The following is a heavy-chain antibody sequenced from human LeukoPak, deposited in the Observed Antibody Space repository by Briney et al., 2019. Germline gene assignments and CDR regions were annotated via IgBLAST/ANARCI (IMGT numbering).Heavy chain of an antibody. CDR2: IDPSDSNP. Sequence: GESLKISCKGSGYIFTNYWINWVRQMPGKGEEWMGRIDPSDSNPNYSPSFQGHVTLSTDKSINTAYLQWGSLKASDTAMYYCARGGAFDIWGQGTMVTVSS. J-gene: IGHJ3*02. CDR1: GYIFTNYW. V-gene: IGHV5-10-1*01. CDR3: ARGGAFDI. D-gene: IGHD1-26*01.